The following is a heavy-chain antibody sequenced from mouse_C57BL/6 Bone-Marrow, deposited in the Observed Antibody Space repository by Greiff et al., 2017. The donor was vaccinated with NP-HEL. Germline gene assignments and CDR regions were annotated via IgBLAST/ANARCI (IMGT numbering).Heavy chain of an antibody. CDR2: IYPGSGNT. V-gene: IGHV1-76*01. D-gene: IGHD1-1*01. CDR1: GYTFTDYY. Sequence: VQLQQSGAELVRPGASVKLSCKASGYTFTDYYINWVKQRPGQGLEWIARIYPGSGNTYYNEKFKGKATLTAEKSSSTAYMHLSRLSSEDSAVYFCAREDRTGPCSFGYFDVWGTGTTVTVAS. CDR3: AREDRTGPCSFGYFDV. J-gene: IGHJ1*03.